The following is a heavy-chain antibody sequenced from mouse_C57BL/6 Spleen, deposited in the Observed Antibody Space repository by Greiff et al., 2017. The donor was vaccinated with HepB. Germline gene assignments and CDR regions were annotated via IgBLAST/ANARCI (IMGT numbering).Heavy chain of an antibody. CDR2: ISYDGSN. CDR3: ARGSDGYSPFAY. CDR1: GYSITSGYY. D-gene: IGHD2-3*01. J-gene: IGHJ3*01. Sequence: EVKLVDSGPGLVKPSQSLSLTCSVSGYSITSGYYWYWIRQFPGNNLEWMGYISYDGSNNYNPSLKNRNSITRATSKNQFFLKLNSVTTEDTATYDCARGSDGYSPFAYWGQGTLVTVSA. V-gene: IGHV3-6*01.